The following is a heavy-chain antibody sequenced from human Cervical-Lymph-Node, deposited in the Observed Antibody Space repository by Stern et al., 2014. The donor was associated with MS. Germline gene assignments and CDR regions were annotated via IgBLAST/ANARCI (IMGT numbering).Heavy chain of an antibody. CDR3: ARGLWFGELFRDGGDY. CDR2: IRAYNGNT. D-gene: IGHD3-10*01. Sequence: VELVQSGAEVKKPGASVKVSCKASGSTFTSYGISWVRQAPGQGLEWMGWIRAYNGNTNYAQKLKGRVTMTTDTSTSTAYMELRSLRSDDTAVYYCARGLWFGELFRDGGDYWGQGTLVTVSS. J-gene: IGHJ4*02. V-gene: IGHV1-18*01. CDR1: GSTFTSYG.